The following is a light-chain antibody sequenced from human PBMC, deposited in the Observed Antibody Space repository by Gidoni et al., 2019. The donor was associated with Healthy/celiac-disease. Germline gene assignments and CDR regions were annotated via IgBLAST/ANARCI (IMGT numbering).Light chain of an antibody. CDR3: QQRSNWSPVT. J-gene: IGKJ3*01. CDR2: DAS. CDR1: QSVSSY. Sequence: EIVLTQSPATLSLSPGDRATLSCRASQSVSSYLAWYQQKPGQAPRLLIYDASNRATGIPARFSGSGSGTDFTLTISSLEPEDFAVYYCQQRSNWSPVTFGPGTKVDIK. V-gene: IGKV3-11*01.